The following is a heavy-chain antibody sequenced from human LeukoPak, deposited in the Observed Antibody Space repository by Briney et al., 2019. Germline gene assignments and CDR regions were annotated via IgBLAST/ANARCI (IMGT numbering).Heavy chain of an antibody. Sequence: PGGSLRLSCAASGFSFSDYYMSWIRQAPGKGLEWVSYISSSGSTIYYADSVKGQFTISRDNAKNSLYLQMNSLRAEDTAVYYCARPYCSSTSCPQYWGQGTLVTVSS. J-gene: IGHJ4*02. D-gene: IGHD2-2*01. CDR2: ISSSGSTI. CDR1: GFSFSDYY. V-gene: IGHV3-11*04. CDR3: ARPYCSSTSCPQY.